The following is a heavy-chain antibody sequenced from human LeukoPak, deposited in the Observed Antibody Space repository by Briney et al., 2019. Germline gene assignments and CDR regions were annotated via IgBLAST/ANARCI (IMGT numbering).Heavy chain of an antibody. D-gene: IGHD5-18*01. Sequence: SETLSLTCAVYGGSFSGYYWGWIRQPPGKGLEWIGEINHSGSTNYNPSLKSRVTISVDTSKNQFSLKLSSVTAADTAVYYCARGRPRGYSYGFPFDYWGQGTLVTVSS. J-gene: IGHJ4*02. CDR2: INHSGST. CDR3: ARGRPRGYSYGFPFDY. CDR1: GGSFSGYY. V-gene: IGHV4-34*01.